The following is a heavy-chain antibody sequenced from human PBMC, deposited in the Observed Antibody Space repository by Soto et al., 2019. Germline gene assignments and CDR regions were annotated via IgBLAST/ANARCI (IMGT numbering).Heavy chain of an antibody. D-gene: IGHD1-1*01. Sequence: DVQLVASGGGLIQPGESLRLSCAAFGFTVSGKKYMAWVRQPPGKGLEWVSALYDVDGTYYADSVKGRFTTSSDSSRNIVYLQIHSLRPDDTAVYFCASWHLQEHAYDIWGQGTTVTVSS. CDR1: GFTVSGKKY. CDR2: LYDVDGT. V-gene: IGHV3-53*01. CDR3: ASWHLQEHAYDI. J-gene: IGHJ3*02.